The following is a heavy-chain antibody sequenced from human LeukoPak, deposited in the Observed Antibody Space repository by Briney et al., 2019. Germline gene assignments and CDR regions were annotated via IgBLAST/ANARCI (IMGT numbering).Heavy chain of an antibody. V-gene: IGHV3-43D*03. D-gene: IGHD6-19*01. CDR1: GFTFDDYA. CDR2: ISWDGGST. Sequence: GGSLRLSCAASGFTFDDYAMHWVRQAPGKGLEWVSLISWDGGSTYYADSVKGRFTISRDNSKNSLNLQMNSLRAEDTALYYCAKGDGGLGYSSGWYYDAFDIWGQGTMVTVSS. CDR3: AKGDGGLGYSSGWYYDAFDI. J-gene: IGHJ3*02.